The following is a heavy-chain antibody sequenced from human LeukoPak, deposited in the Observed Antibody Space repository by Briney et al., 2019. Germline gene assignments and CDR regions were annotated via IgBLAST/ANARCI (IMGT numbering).Heavy chain of an antibody. CDR3: ARPVLRYFDWLLEHDAFDI. J-gene: IGHJ3*02. CDR1: GYTFTDYY. D-gene: IGHD3-9*01. V-gene: IGHV1-2*02. CDR2: INPNSGGT. Sequence: ASVKVSCKASGYTFTDYYLHWVRQAPGQGLEWMGWINPNSGGTNYAQKFQGRVTMTRDTSISTAYMELSRLRSDDTAVYYCARPVLRYFDWLLEHDAFDIWGQGTMVTVSS.